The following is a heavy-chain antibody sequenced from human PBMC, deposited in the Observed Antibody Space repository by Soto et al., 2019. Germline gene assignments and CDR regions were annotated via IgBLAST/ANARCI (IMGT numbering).Heavy chain of an antibody. CDR1: GYTFTGYY. CDR2: INPNSGGT. D-gene: IGHD3-9*01. V-gene: IGHV1-2*02. J-gene: IGHJ5*02. Sequence: GASVKVSCKASGYTFTGYYMHWVRQAPGQGLEWMGWINPNSGGTNYAQKFQGRVTMTRDTSISTAYMELSRLRSDDTAVYYCARADILTGYYLRGWFDPWGQGTLVTSPQ. CDR3: ARADILTGYYLRGWFDP.